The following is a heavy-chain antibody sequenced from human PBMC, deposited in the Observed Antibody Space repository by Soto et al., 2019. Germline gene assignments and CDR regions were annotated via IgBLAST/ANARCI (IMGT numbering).Heavy chain of an antibody. D-gene: IGHD2-21*02. V-gene: IGHV4-39*01. CDR2: MYNSAIT. J-gene: IGHJ4*01. Sequence: PEARSLSYTGSGGSMSSSEYYGCWIRQAPGKGLEWIVRMYNSAITYYNPSLKSRVSISVDKSKNQFSLKVRSVNAADTAVYYCARQPLHLVVVTALPGYFASRGRGTPV. CDR1: GGSMSSSEYY. CDR3: ARQPLHLVVVTALPGYFAS.